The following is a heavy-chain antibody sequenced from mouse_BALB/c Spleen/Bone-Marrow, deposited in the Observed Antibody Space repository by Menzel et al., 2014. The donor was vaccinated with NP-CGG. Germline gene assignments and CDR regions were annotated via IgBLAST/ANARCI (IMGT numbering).Heavy chain of an antibody. CDR3: ARLGYYGWFAY. D-gene: IGHD2-3*01. Sequence: EVKLMESGGGLVQPGGSLKLSCAASGFDFSRYWMSWVRQAPGKGLQWIGEINPESNTINYTPSLKDKFIISRDNAKNTLYLQMSKVRSEDTALYCRARLGYYGWFAYWGQGTLVTVSA. J-gene: IGHJ3*01. V-gene: IGHV4-1*02. CDR2: INPESNTI. CDR1: GFDFSRYW.